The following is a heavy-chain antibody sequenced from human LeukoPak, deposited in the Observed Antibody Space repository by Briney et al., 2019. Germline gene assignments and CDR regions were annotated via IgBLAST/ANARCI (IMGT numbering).Heavy chain of an antibody. D-gene: IGHD6-13*01. Sequence: GGSLRLSCAASGFTFSSYVMHWVRQAPGKGLEWVAVTWYDGTNKYFADSVRGRFSISRDNSKNTLYLQMNSLRAEDTAVYYCARRYSASWTSLDYWGQGTLVTVSS. CDR1: GFTFSSYV. CDR2: TWYDGTNK. CDR3: ARRYSASWTSLDY. J-gene: IGHJ4*02. V-gene: IGHV3-33*01.